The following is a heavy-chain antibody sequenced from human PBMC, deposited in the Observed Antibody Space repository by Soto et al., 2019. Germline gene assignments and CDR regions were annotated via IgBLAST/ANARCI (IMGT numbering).Heavy chain of an antibody. Sequence: SETLSLTCTVSGGSISSGGYYWSWIRQHPGKGLEWIGYIYYSGSTYYNPSLKSRVTISVDTSKNQFSLKLSSVTAADTAVYYCARDARRSIENYYYYYMDVWGKGTTVTVS. J-gene: IGHJ6*03. CDR1: GGSISSGGYY. CDR3: ARDARRSIENYYYYYMDV. V-gene: IGHV4-31*03. D-gene: IGHD1-1*01. CDR2: IYYSGST.